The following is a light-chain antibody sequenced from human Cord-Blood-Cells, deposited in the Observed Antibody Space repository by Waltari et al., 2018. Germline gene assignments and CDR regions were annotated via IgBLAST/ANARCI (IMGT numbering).Light chain of an antibody. J-gene: IGLJ3*02. Sequence: QSALTQPASVSGSPGQSITIPCTGTSSDVGGSNYASWYQQHPGKAPKLMIYDVSKRPSGVSNRFSGSKSGNTASLTISGLQAEDEADYYCSSYTSSSTWVFGGGTKLTVL. CDR1: SSDVGGSNY. CDR3: SSYTSSSTWV. CDR2: DVS. V-gene: IGLV2-14*01.